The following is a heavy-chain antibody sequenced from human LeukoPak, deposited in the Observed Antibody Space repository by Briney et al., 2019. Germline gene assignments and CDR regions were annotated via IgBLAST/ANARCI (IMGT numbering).Heavy chain of an antibody. CDR1: GYTLTELS. Sequence: ASVKVSCKVSGYTLTELSMHWVRQAPGKGLEWMGGFDPEDGETIYAQKFQGRVTMTEDTSTDTAYMELSSLRSEDTAVYYCARPLLPYCTNGVCYEAGRLWFDPWGQGTLVTVSS. CDR2: FDPEDGET. CDR3: ARPLLPYCTNGVCYEAGRLWFDP. V-gene: IGHV1-24*01. D-gene: IGHD2-8*01. J-gene: IGHJ5*02.